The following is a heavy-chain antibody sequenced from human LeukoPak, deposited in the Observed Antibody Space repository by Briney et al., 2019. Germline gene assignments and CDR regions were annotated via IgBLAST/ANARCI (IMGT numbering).Heavy chain of an antibody. CDR2: ISGSGGST. CDR1: GFTFSSYA. J-gene: IGHJ4*02. Sequence: GGSLRLSCAASGFTFSSYALSWVRQAPGKGLEWVSAISGSGGSTYYADSVKGRFTISRDNSRNTLYLQMNSLRAEDTAVYYCAKATGSGSYLEDYFDYWGQGTLVTVSS. D-gene: IGHD1-26*01. CDR3: AKATGSGSYLEDYFDY. V-gene: IGHV3-23*01.